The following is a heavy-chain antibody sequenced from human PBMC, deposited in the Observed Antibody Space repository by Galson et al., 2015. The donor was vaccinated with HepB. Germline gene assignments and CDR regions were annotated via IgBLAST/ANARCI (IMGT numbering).Heavy chain of an antibody. CDR2: IYYSWST. D-gene: IGHD6-13*01. V-gene: IGHV4-39*01. CDR1: GGSISSSSYY. J-gene: IGHJ4*02. Sequence: TLSLTCTVSGGSISSSSYYWGWIRQPPGKGLEWIGSIYYSWSTYYNPSLKSRVTISVDTSKNQFSLKLSSVTAADTAVYYCAVQGVEQQLGYWGQGTLVTVS. CDR3: AVQGVEQQLGY.